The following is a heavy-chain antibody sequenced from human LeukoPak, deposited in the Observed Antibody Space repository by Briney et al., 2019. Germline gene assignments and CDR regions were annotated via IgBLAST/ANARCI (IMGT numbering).Heavy chain of an antibody. CDR2: IYSGGST. CDR3: ARTYYDILTGYSQFDP. D-gene: IGHD3-9*01. J-gene: IGHJ5*02. Sequence: GGSLRLSYAASGFTVSSNYMSWVRQAPGKGLEWVSVIYSGGSTYYADSVKGRFTISRDNSKNTLYLQMNSLRAEDTAVYYCARTYYDILTGYSQFDPWGQGTLVTVSS. V-gene: IGHV3-66*01. CDR1: GFTVSSNY.